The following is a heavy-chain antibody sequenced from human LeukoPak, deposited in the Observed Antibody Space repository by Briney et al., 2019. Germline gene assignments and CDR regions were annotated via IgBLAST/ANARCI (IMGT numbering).Heavy chain of an antibody. V-gene: IGHV1-2*02. CDR2: INPNSGGT. CDR3: ARCDFAVAGGDS. Sequence: ASVKVSCKASGYTFTGYYMHWVRQAPGQGLEWMGWINPNSGGTNYAQKFQGRVTMTRDTSISTAYMELSRLRSDDTAVYYCARCDFAVAGGDSWGQGTLVTVSS. J-gene: IGHJ4*02. D-gene: IGHD6-19*01. CDR1: GYTFTGYY.